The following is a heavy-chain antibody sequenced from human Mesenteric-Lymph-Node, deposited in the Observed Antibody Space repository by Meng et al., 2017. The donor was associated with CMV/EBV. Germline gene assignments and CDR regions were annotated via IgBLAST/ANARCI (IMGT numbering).Heavy chain of an antibody. V-gene: IGHV1-2*06. CDR2: INPDSGGT. CDR1: GGTFSSHA. D-gene: IGHD6-13*01. CDR3: VRGYSSNYYYFDY. Sequence: ASVKVSCKASGGTFSSHAINWVRLAPGQGLEWMGRINPDSGGTNYAQKFQGRVTMTRETSISTANMEMSSLRSDDTAVYFCVRGYSSNYYYFDYWGQGTLVTVSS. J-gene: IGHJ4*02.